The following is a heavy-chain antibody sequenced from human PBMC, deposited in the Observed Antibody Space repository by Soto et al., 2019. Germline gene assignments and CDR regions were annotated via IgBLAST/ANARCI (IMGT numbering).Heavy chain of an antibody. CDR3: ARDIVDTIKGGNWLDP. D-gene: IGHD5-12*01. CDR1: GGTFSSYA. V-gene: IGHV1-69*13. Sequence: SVKVSCKASGGTFSSYAISWVRQAPGQGLEWMGGIIPIFGTANYAQKFQGRVTITADESTSTAYMELSSLRSEDTAVYYCARDIVDTIKGGNWLDPWGQGTLVTVYS. CDR2: IIPIFGTA. J-gene: IGHJ5*02.